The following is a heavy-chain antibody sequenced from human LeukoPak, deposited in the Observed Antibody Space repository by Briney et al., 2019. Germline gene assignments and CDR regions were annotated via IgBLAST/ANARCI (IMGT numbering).Heavy chain of an antibody. D-gene: IGHD3-3*01. V-gene: IGHV3-48*02. CDR1: GFTFSSYS. J-gene: IGHJ3*02. Sequence: GRSLRLSCAASGFTFSSYSMNWVRQAPGKGLEWVSYISSSSSTIYYADSVKGRFTISRDNAKNSLYLQMNSLRDEDTAVYYCAREWAYDFWSGYSPDAFDIWGQGTMVTVSS. CDR2: ISSSSSTI. CDR3: AREWAYDFWSGYSPDAFDI.